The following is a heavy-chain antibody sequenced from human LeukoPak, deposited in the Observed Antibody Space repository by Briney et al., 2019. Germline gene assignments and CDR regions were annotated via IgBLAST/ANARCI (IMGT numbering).Heavy chain of an antibody. D-gene: IGHD3-16*01. CDR1: GFVFSRDN. J-gene: IGHJ4*01. CDR3: ASGRHDFVH. Sequence: GGSLRLSCIASGFVFSRDNMNWVRQAPGKGLEWAAHISETIYYADSVQDRFTISRDNARNSLYLQMSSLRAEDTAVYYCASGRHDFVHWGHGTLVTVSS. CDR2: ISETI. V-gene: IGHV3-48*04.